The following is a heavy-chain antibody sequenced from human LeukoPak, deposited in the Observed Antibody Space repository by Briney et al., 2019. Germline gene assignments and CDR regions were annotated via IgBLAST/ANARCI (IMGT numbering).Heavy chain of an antibody. D-gene: IGHD3-3*01. J-gene: IGHJ6*02. CDR2: IWYDGSNK. CDR1: GFTFSSYW. Sequence: QSGGSLRLSCAASGFTFSSYWMSWVRQAPGKGLEWVAVIWYDGSNKYYADSVKGRFTISRGNSKNTLYLQMNSLRAEDTAVYYCARAGVVDRFYYYGMDVWGQGTTVTVSS. V-gene: IGHV3-33*08. CDR3: ARAGVVDRFYYYGMDV.